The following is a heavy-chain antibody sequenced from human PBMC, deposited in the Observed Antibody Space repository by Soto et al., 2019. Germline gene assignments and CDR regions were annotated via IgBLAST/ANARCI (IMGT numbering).Heavy chain of an antibody. CDR1: GFTFSSYG. V-gene: IGHV3-33*01. CDR2: IGYDGSNK. D-gene: IGHD6-19*01. J-gene: IGHJ4*02. CDR3: ARERYSSGWNFDY. Sequence: QVQLVESGGGVVQPGRSLRLSCAASGFTFSSYGMHWVRQAPGKGLEWVAGIGYDGSNKYYADSVKGRFTISRDNSKNTLYLQMKSLRAEDTAVYYCARERYSSGWNFDYWGQGTLVTVSS.